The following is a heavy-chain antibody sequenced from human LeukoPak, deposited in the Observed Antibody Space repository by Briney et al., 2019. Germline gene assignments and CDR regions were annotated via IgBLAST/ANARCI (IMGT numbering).Heavy chain of an antibody. CDR1: GFAFSNYA. J-gene: IGHJ3*02. Sequence: GGSLRLSCATSGFAFSNYAMHWVRQAPGKGLEEVAFIRYDGSNKLYPDSVKGRFTISRDNSKNTLYMEMNSLRIEDTAVYFCAKPRDGYKLDAFDIWGQGTKVTVSS. CDR3: AKPRDGYKLDAFDI. V-gene: IGHV3-30*02. CDR2: IRYDGSNK. D-gene: IGHD5-24*01.